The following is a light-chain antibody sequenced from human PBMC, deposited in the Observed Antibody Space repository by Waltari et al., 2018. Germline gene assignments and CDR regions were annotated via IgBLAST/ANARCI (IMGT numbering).Light chain of an antibody. CDR1: QSILYSADNGNY. J-gene: IGKJ3*01. V-gene: IGKV4-1*01. Sequence: DIVMTQSPDSLAVSLGERATINCKSSQSILYSADNGNYLAWYQKKPGQPPRLLIYWVSIRASGVPDRFSGAGSGTDFNFTISSLQAEDVAVYYCQQYYSSPLTFGPGTKVDIK. CDR2: WVS. CDR3: QQYYSSPLT.